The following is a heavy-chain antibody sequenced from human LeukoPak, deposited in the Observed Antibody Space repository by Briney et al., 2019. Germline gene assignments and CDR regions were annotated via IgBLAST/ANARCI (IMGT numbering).Heavy chain of an antibody. CDR3: AKLDGGFYQPCDY. D-gene: IGHD3-3*01. CDR1: GFTFSGYA. V-gene: IGHV3-23*01. CDR2: ISGSGTT. J-gene: IGHJ4*02. Sequence: GGSLRLSCAASGFTFSGYAMSWVRQAPGKGLGWVSVISGSGTTYYADSVKGRFTLSRDNSKNTLYLQMNSLRVEDTAVYYCAKLDGGFYQPCDYWGQGTLVTVSS.